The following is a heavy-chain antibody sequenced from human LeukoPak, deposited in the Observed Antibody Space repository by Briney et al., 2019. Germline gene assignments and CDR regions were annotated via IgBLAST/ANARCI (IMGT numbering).Heavy chain of an antibody. J-gene: IGHJ4*02. D-gene: IGHD5-18*01. CDR3: AKGEWIQLWFGDY. Sequence: PGRSRRLSCAASGFTFSSYGMHWVRQAPGKGLEWVAVISYDGSNKYYADSVKGRFTISRDNSKNTLYLQMNSLRAEDTAVYYCAKGEWIQLWFGDYWGQGTLVTVSS. V-gene: IGHV3-30*18. CDR2: ISYDGSNK. CDR1: GFTFSSYG.